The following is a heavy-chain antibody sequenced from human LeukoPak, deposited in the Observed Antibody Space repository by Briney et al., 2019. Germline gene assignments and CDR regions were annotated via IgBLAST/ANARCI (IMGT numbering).Heavy chain of an antibody. CDR1: EFTFTTYG. V-gene: IGHV3-33*01. D-gene: IGHD1-1*01. Sequence: HSGGSLRLSCAASEFTFTTYGMHWVRQAPGKGLEWVAFIYYDGSNIYYADYVKGRFTISRDISKNTLYLQMDSLRAEDTAIYYCARDWKTNSFGYWGQGTLVTVSS. CDR2: IYYDGSNI. J-gene: IGHJ4*02. CDR3: ARDWKTNSFGY.